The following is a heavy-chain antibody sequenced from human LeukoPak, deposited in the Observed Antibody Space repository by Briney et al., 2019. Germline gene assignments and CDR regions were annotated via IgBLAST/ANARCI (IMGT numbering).Heavy chain of an antibody. V-gene: IGHV3-21*01. D-gene: IGHD3-22*01. CDR2: ISSSSSYI. J-gene: IGHJ4*02. CDR1: GFTFSSYS. Sequence: GGSLRLSCAASGFTFSSYSMNWVRQAPGKGLEWVSSISSSSSYIYYADSVKGRFTISRDNAKNSLYLQMNSLRAEDTAVYYCARVPRYDSSAYYFDYWGQGTLVTVSS. CDR3: ARVPRYDSSAYYFDY.